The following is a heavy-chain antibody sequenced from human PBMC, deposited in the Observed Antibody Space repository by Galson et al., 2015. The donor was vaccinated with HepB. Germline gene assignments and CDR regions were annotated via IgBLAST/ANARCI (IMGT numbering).Heavy chain of an antibody. Sequence: SLRLSCAASGFTFSSYAMHWVRQAPGKGLEWVAVISYDGSNKYYADSVKGRFTISRDNSKNTLYLQMSSLRAEDTAVYYCARGFYYFDYWGQGTLVTVSS. D-gene: IGHD3-3*01. CDR2: ISYDGSNK. CDR3: ARGFYYFDY. CDR1: GFTFSSYA. J-gene: IGHJ4*02. V-gene: IGHV3-30-3*01.